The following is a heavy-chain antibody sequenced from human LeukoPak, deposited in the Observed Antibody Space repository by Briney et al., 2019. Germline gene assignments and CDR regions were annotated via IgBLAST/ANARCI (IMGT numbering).Heavy chain of an antibody. D-gene: IGHD6-19*01. Sequence: GGSLRLSCASSGFSFSRYEMHWVRQGTGKRLEWVSAIGTSGDTFYAGSVKGRSTISRENAKDSLYLQMNSLSAGDTAVYYCVREGRGRSGTNAYDIWGQGTVVSVST. CDR1: GFSFSRYE. J-gene: IGHJ3*02. CDR2: IGTSGDT. V-gene: IGHV3-13*01. CDR3: VREGRGRSGTNAYDI.